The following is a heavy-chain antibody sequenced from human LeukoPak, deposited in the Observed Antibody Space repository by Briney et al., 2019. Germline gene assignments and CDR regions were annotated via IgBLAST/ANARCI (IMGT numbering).Heavy chain of an antibody. J-gene: IGHJ4*02. D-gene: IGHD3-10*01. CDR3: AKAPPYGSGVDY. CDR2: ISYDGSNK. CDR1: GFTFSSYG. V-gene: IGHV3-30*18. Sequence: GGPLRLSCAASGFTFSSYGVHWVRQAPGKGLEWVAVISYDGSNKYYADSVKGRFTISRDNSKNTLYLQMNSLRAEDTAVYYCAKAPPYGSGVDYWGQGTLVTVSS.